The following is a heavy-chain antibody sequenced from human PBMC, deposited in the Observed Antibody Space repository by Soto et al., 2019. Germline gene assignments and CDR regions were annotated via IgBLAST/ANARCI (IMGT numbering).Heavy chain of an antibody. V-gene: IGHV1-69*02. CDR3: ARAMVVGATVAFDI. CDR1: GGTFNTYS. J-gene: IGHJ3*02. Sequence: QVQLVQSGAEVKKPGSSVKVSCQAAGGTFNTYSINWVRQAPGQGLEWMGRIIPIVGIAKYAQKFQGRVAITTGQSAXTAYMMEVNSLRPEDTAMYYCARAMVVGATVAFDIWGQGTMVTVSS. CDR2: IIPIVGIA. D-gene: IGHD2-15*01.